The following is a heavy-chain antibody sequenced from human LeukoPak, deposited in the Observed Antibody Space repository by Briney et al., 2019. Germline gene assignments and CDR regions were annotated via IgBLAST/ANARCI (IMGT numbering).Heavy chain of an antibody. D-gene: IGHD3-10*01. Sequence: GGSLRLSCAASGFTFSSYWMTWVRQAPGKGLEWVANIKPDGSEKYYVDSVKGRFTISTDNAKNSVYLQMNSLRAEDTAVYYCAREGSLDYWGQGTLVTVSP. J-gene: IGHJ4*02. CDR2: IKPDGSEK. CDR1: GFTFSSYW. CDR3: AREGSLDY. V-gene: IGHV3-7*03.